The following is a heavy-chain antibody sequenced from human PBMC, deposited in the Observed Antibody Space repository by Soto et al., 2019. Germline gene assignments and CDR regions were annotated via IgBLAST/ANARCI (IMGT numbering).Heavy chain of an antibody. CDR2: IVVGSGNT. D-gene: IGHD3-22*01. CDR1: GFTFTSSA. V-gene: IGHV1-58*01. Sequence: SVKVSCKASGFTFTSSAVQWVRQARGQRLEWIGWIVVGSGNTNYAQKFQERVTITRDMSTSTAYMELSSLRSEDTAVYYCAADRNYYDSSGYYSGVFDYWGQGTLVTVSS. J-gene: IGHJ4*02. CDR3: AADRNYYDSSGYYSGVFDY.